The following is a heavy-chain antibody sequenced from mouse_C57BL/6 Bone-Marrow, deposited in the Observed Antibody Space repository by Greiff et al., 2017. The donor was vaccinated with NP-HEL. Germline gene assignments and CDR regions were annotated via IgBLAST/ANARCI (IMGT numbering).Heavy chain of an antibody. Sequence: VQLKESGPELVKPGASVKISCKASGYAFSSSWMNWVKQRPGKGLEWIGRIYPGDGDTNYNGKFKGKATLTADKSSSTAYMQLSSLTSEDSAVYFCARWSYDYDWGPMDYWGQGTSVTVSS. CDR3: ARWSYDYDWGPMDY. CDR2: IYPGDGDT. D-gene: IGHD2-4*01. CDR1: GYAFSSSW. J-gene: IGHJ4*01. V-gene: IGHV1-82*01.